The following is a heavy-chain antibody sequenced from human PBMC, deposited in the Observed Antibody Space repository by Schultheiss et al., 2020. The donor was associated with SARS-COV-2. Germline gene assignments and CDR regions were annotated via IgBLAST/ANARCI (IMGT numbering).Heavy chain of an antibody. Sequence: SWVRQAPGKGLEWVGRIKSKTDGGTTDYAAPVKGRFTISRDNAKNSLYLQMNSLRAEDTAVYYCAKDPYSSGSYFDYWGQGTLVTVSS. V-gene: IGHV3-15*05. D-gene: IGHD1-26*01. CDR3: AKDPYSSGSYFDY. J-gene: IGHJ4*02. CDR2: IKSKTDGGTT.